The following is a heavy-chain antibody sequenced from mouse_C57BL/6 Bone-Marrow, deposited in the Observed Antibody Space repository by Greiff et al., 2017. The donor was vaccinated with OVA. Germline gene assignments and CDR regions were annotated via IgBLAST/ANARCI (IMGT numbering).Heavy chain of an antibody. CDR1: GYTFTSYW. CDR3: ARDYYGYDY. D-gene: IGHD1-2*01. V-gene: IGHV1-50*01. J-gene: IGHJ2*01. Sequence: QVQLQQPGAELVKPGASVKLSCKASGYTFTSYWMQWVKQRPGQGLEWIGEIDPSASYTNYNQKFKGKATLTVDTSSSTAYMQLSSLTSEDSAVYYCARDYYGYDYWGQGTTLTVSS. CDR2: IDPSASYT.